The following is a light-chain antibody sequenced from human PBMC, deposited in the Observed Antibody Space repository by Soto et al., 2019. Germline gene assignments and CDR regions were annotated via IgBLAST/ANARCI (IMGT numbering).Light chain of an antibody. J-gene: IGLJ1*01. CDR1: SSDVGGYNY. CDR3: SSYTSSNTLYV. Sequence: QSALTQPASVSGSPGQSITLSCTGTSSDVGGYNYVSWYQQHPGKAPKLMIYDVSYRPSGVSNRFSGSKSGNTASLTISGLQAEDEADYYCSSYTSSNTLYVFGTGTKVTVL. V-gene: IGLV2-14*01. CDR2: DVS.